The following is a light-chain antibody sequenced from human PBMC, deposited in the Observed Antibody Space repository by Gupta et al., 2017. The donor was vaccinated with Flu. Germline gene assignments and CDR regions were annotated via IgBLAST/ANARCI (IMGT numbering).Light chain of an antibody. CDR2: KSN. J-gene: IGLJ3*02. CDR1: SSNIGSNY. CDR3: AAWDDSLSGGV. V-gene: IGLV1-47*01. Sequence: SVLTQPPSASGTPGQRVTISCSGSSSNIGSNYVYWYQQIPGTAPKLLIYKSNQQPSGVPDRFSGSKSGTSASLAISGLRSEDEADYYCAAWDDSLSGGVFGGGTKLSVL.